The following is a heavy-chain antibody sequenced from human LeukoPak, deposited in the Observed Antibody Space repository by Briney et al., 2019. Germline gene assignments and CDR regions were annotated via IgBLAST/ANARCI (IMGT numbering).Heavy chain of an antibody. CDR2: IKSKGDGETT. V-gene: IGHV3-15*01. CDR3: TTDLGLTMVRGVIVK. CDR1: GLSFTNAW. J-gene: IGHJ4*02. Sequence: KSGGSLRLSCADSGLSFTNAWMTWVRQAPGKGLEWVGRIKSKGDGETTDYAAPVEGRFFMSRDDSKATLYLQMNSLKTEDTAVYYCTTDLGLTMVRGVIVKWGQGTLVTVSS. D-gene: IGHD3-10*01.